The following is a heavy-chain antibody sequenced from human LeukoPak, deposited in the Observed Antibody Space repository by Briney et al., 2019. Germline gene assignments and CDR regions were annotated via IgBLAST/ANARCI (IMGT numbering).Heavy chain of an antibody. CDR3: AKVTSSYNYFDY. J-gene: IGHJ4*02. CDR2: FSGSGGRT. V-gene: IGHV3-23*01. CDR1: GFTFATYP. Sequence: PGGSLRLSCEASGFTFATYPMSWVRQAPGKGLEWVSTFSGSGGRTLYADSVKGRFTISRDNSKNTLSLQMNSLRAEDTALYYCAKVTSSYNYFDYWGQGSLVTVSS. D-gene: IGHD2-2*01.